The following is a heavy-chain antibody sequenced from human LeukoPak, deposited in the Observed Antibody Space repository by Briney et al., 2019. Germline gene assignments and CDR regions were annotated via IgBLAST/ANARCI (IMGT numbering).Heavy chain of an antibody. CDR1: GFTLRSYG. J-gene: IGHJ5*02. D-gene: IGHD2/OR15-2a*01. V-gene: IGHV3-30*18. Sequence: GGSLRLSCAASGFTLRSYGMHWVRQAPGKGLEWVAVISYDGSNTYYADSVKDRFTISRDNSKNTLYLQMNSLGAEDTAVYYCANHFYNLAAWGQGTLVTVSS. CDR2: ISYDGSNT. CDR3: ANHFYNLAA.